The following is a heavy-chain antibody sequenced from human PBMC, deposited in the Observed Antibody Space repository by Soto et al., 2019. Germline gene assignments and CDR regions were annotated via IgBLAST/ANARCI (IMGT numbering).Heavy chain of an antibody. CDR2: ISGSGGST. J-gene: IGHJ5*02. Sequence: GGSLRLSCAASGFTFSSYAMSWVRQAPGKGLEWVSAISGSGGSTYYADSVKGRFTISRDNSKNTLYLQMNSLRAEDTAVYYCAKDLRLGGSSWYKQHLGSWFDPWGQGTLVTVSS. CDR3: AKDLRLGGSSWYKQHLGSWFDP. V-gene: IGHV3-23*01. CDR1: GFTFSSYA. D-gene: IGHD6-13*01.